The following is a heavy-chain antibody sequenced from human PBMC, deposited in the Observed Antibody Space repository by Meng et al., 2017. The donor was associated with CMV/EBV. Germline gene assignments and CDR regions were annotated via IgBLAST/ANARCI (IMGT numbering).Heavy chain of an antibody. V-gene: IGHV3-21*01. J-gene: IGHJ6*02. Sequence: GESLKISCAASGFTFSSYSMNWVRQAPGKGLEWVSSISSSSSYIYYADSVKGRFTISRDNAKNSLYLQMNSLRAEDTAVYHCARGGRGKAAAGKRMDVWGQGTTVTVSS. D-gene: IGHD6-13*01. CDR2: ISSSSSYI. CDR3: ARGGRGKAAAGKRMDV. CDR1: GFTFSSYS.